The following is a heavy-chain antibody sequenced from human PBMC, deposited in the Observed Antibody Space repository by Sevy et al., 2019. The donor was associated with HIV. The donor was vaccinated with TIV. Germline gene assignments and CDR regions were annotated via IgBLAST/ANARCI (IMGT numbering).Heavy chain of an antibody. J-gene: IGHJ5*02. CDR1: GYSFTSYW. Sequence: GESLKISCKGSGYSFTSYWIGWVRQMPGKGLEWMGIIYPGDSDTRYSPSCQGQVTISADKSISTAYLQWSSLKASDTAMYYCARGQSYYDSSGSSYRDHWFDPWGQGTLVTVSS. D-gene: IGHD3-22*01. V-gene: IGHV5-51*01. CDR3: ARGQSYYDSSGSSYRDHWFDP. CDR2: IYPGDSDT.